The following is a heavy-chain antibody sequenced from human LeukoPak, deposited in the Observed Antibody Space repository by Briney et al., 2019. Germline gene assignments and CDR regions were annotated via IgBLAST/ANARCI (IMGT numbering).Heavy chain of an antibody. J-gene: IGHJ5*02. Sequence: ASVTVSCKASGYTFTGYYMHWVRQAPGQGLEWMGWINPNSGGTNYAQKFQGRVTMTRDTSISTAYMELSRLRSDDTAVYYCARGLLNYDIMTGYPAPWGQGTLVTVSS. CDR3: ARGLLNYDIMTGYPAP. D-gene: IGHD3-9*01. V-gene: IGHV1-2*02. CDR2: INPNSGGT. CDR1: GYTFTGYY.